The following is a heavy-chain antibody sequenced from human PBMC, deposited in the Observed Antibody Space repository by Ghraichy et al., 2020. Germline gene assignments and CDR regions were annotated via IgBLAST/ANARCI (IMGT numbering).Heavy chain of an antibody. J-gene: IGHJ6*02. CDR3: VRDYFYSMDV. D-gene: IGHD3-10*01. CDR1: GFTFSTSW. CDR2: INSDGSST. V-gene: IGHV3-74*01. Sequence: GGSLRLSCAASGFTFSTSWIHWVRQGPGQGLVWVSLINSDGSSTNYADSVKGRFTISRDNAKTTVYLQMNSLRAEDTAVYYCVRDYFYSMDVWGQGTTVIVSS.